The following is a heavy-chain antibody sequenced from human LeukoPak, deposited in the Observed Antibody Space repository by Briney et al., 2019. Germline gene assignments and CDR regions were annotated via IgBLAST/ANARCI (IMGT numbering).Heavy chain of an antibody. CDR3: ARGRGAEDYYDSSGPGYNWFDP. J-gene: IGHJ5*02. Sequence: RSSETLSLTCTVSGGSISLSYYYWGWIRQPPGKGLEWIGYIYHSGSTNCNPSLKSRVTISVDTSKNQFSLKLSSVTAADTAVYYCARGRGAEDYYDSSGPGYNWFDPWGQGTLVTVSS. CDR1: GGSISLSYYY. V-gene: IGHV4-61*05. D-gene: IGHD3-22*01. CDR2: IYHSGST.